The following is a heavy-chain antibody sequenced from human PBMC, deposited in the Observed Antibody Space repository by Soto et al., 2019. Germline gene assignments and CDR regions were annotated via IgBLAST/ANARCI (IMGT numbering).Heavy chain of an antibody. CDR3: AKDSYAGPRYGGVDY. V-gene: IGHV3-9*01. CDR2: ISWNSGSI. Sequence: GGSLRLSCAASGFTFDDYAMHWVRQAPGKGLEWVSGISWNSGSIGYADSVKGRFTISRDNAKNSLYLQMNSLRAEDTALYYCAKDSYAGPRYGGVDYWGQGTLVTVSS. J-gene: IGHJ4*02. D-gene: IGHD2-8*01. CDR1: GFTFDDYA.